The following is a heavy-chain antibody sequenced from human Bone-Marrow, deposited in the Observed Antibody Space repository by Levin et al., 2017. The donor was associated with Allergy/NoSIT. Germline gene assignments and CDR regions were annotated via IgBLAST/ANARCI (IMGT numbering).Heavy chain of an antibody. D-gene: IGHD5-12*01. CDR3: AKWAGYGDS. Sequence: PSETLSLTCVASGFTFSSYSITWVRQTPEKGLEWVSGITGSGETTFYADSVKGRLTISRDNSKNTVYLQMNSLRVEDTAIYYCAKWAGYGDSWGQGTLVTVSS. J-gene: IGHJ4*02. CDR2: ITGSGETT. V-gene: IGHV3-23*01. CDR1: GFTFSSYS.